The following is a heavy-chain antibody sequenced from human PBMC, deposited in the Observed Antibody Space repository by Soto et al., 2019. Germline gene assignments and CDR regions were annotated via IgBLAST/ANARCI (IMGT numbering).Heavy chain of an antibody. Sequence: QLQLQESGPGLVKPSETLSLTCTVSGGSISSSSYDWGWSRQPPGKGLEWIGSIYYSGSTSYNPSRKSRVTISVDTSKNQFSLKLSSVTAADTAVSYCARHRPADVNADSYYMDVWGKGTTVTVSS. CDR3: ARHRPADVNADSYYMDV. J-gene: IGHJ6*03. CDR1: GGSISSSSYD. V-gene: IGHV4-39*01. CDR2: IYYSGST.